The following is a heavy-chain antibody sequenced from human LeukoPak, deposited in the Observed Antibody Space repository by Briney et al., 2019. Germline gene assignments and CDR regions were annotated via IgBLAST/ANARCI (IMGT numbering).Heavy chain of an antibody. D-gene: IGHD6-6*01. Sequence: EGSLRLSCAASGFTFSSYSMNWVRQAPGKGLEWVSSISSSSSYIYYADSVKGRFTISRDNAKNSLYLQMNSLRAGDTAVYYCARAYSSPKSFDAFDIWGQGTMVTVSS. CDR3: ARAYSSPKSFDAFDI. CDR2: ISSSSSYI. CDR1: GFTFSSYS. J-gene: IGHJ3*02. V-gene: IGHV3-21*01.